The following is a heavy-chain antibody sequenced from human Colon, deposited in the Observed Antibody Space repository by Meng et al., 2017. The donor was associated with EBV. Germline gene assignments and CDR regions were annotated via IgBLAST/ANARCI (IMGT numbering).Heavy chain of an antibody. V-gene: IGHV4-4*02. J-gene: IGHJ4*02. CDR3: ARGKQDAWELLAY. CDR1: GVSISSNIR. Sequence: GPLEEAGPGPVKPSGTLSLTCGVSGVSISSNIRWTWVRQPPGKGLEWIGDIDDSGSTNYNPSLNSRISISLDKSKNHFSLKVNSVTAADTAVYYCARGKQDAWELLAYWGQGALVTVSS. CDR2: IDDSGST. D-gene: IGHD1-26*01.